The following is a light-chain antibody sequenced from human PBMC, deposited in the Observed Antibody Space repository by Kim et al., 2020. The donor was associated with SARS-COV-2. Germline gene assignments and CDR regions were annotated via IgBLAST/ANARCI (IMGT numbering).Light chain of an antibody. J-gene: IGLJ3*02. CDR1: SGNIASSY. CDR3: QSYDDFNRV. Sequence: GKTVTTSCNRSSGNIASSYVQWYQQRPGSSPTTLIYEDNQRTPGVPERFSGSVDSSSNSASLTISGLKTEDEADYFCQSYDDFNRVFGGGTQLTVL. V-gene: IGLV6-57*01. CDR2: EDN.